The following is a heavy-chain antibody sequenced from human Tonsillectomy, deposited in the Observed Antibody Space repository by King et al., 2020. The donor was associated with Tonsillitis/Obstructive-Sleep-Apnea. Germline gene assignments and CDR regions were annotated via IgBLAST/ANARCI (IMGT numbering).Heavy chain of an antibody. V-gene: IGHV3-9*01. CDR3: GKSAYYDFGSGYYHDRDYMDV. CDR2: ISWNSGSI. Sequence: EVQLVESGGGLVQPGRSLRLSCAASGFTFDDYAMYWVRQAPGEGLEWVSGISWNSGSIGYADSVKGRFTISRDNAKNSLYLQMNSLRAEDTAFYYCGKSAYYDFGSGYYHDRDYMDVWGKGTTVTVSS. D-gene: IGHD3-3*01. J-gene: IGHJ6*03. CDR1: GFTFDDYA.